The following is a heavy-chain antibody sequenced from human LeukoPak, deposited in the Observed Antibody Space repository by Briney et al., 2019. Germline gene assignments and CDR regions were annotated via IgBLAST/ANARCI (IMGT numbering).Heavy chain of an antibody. Sequence: KSSETLSLTCTVSGGSIIINNYYWGWVRQPPGKGLEWIGSIHYSGSTNYNPSLKSRVTISVDTSKNQFSLKLSSVTAADTAVYYCARGYCSGGSCYSYYYYNYMDVWGKGTTVTVSS. CDR1: GGSIIINNYY. CDR3: ARGYCSGGSCYSYYYYNYMDV. J-gene: IGHJ6*03. D-gene: IGHD2-15*01. CDR2: IHYSGST. V-gene: IGHV4-39*07.